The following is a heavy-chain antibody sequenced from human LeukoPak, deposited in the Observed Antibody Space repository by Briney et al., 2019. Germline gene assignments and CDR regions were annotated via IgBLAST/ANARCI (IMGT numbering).Heavy chain of an antibody. D-gene: IGHD2-15*01. CDR3: ARGPRVGGIVVVVAATDNWFDP. V-gene: IGHV4-34*01. CDR2: INHSGST. Sequence: SETLSLTCAVYGGSFSGYYWSWIRQPPGKGLEWIGEINHSGSTNHNPSLKSRVTISVDTSKNQFSLKLSSVTAADTAVYYCARGPRVGGIVVVVAATDNWFDPWGQGTLVTVSS. J-gene: IGHJ5*02. CDR1: GGSFSGYY.